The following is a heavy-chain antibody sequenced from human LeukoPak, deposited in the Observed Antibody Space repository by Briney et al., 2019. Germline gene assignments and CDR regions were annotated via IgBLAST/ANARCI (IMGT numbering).Heavy chain of an antibody. D-gene: IGHD1-26*01. V-gene: IGHV4-59*01. Sequence: SENRSLTCSVSGGSISSYFWSWIRQPPGKGLEWIGYINHSGNTYYNPSLKSRVTISVDTSKNQLSLKLSSVTAADTAVYYCARGQGSGSYYLDYWGQGTLVTVSS. J-gene: IGHJ4*02. CDR1: GGSISSYF. CDR3: ARGQGSGSYYLDY. CDR2: INHSGNT.